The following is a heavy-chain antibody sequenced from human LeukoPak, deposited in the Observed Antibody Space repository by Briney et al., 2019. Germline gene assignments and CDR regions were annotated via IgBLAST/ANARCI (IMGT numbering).Heavy chain of an antibody. Sequence: PSETLSLTCAVYGGSFSGYYWSWIRQPPGKGLEWIGEISHSGTTYFNPSLKSRVTVSVDTSKSQFSLRLDSMNAADTAVYYCARGGLDTRRGGYFDYWGQGIMVTVSS. CDR3: ARGGLDTRRGGYFDY. D-gene: IGHD5-18*01. CDR2: ISHSGTT. V-gene: IGHV4-34*01. J-gene: IGHJ4*02. CDR1: GGSFSGYY.